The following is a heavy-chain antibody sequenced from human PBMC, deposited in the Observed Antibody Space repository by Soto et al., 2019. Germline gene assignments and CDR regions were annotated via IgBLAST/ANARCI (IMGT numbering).Heavy chain of an antibody. CDR2: ISGKTGKT. D-gene: IGHD2-2*01. Sequence: ASVKVSFKASGYTFTSYGISWVRQAPGQGLEWMGWISGKTGKTNYAQKFQGRVTISTDTSTSTAYMDLRSLRSDDTAVYYCARVPREIILVGMDVWGQGTTVTVSS. CDR1: GYTFTSYG. V-gene: IGHV1-18*04. CDR3: ARVPREIILVGMDV. J-gene: IGHJ6*02.